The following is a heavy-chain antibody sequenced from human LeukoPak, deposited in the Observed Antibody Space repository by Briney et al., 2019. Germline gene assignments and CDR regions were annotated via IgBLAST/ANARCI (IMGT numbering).Heavy chain of an antibody. J-gene: IGHJ4*02. D-gene: IGHD4-17*01. V-gene: IGHV3-23*01. Sequence: GGSLRLSCAASGFTFSSYAMTWVRQAPGKGLEWVSGISGSGGSTYYADSVKGHFTISRDNSKNTLYLQMNSLRAEDTAVYYCAKGLRTTVTTYFDYWGQGTLVTVSS. CDR2: ISGSGGST. CDR1: GFTFSSYA. CDR3: AKGLRTTVTTYFDY.